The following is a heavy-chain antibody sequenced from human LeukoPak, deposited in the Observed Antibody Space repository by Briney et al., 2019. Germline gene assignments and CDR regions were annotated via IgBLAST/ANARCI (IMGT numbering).Heavy chain of an antibody. CDR1: GGTFSSYA. D-gene: IGHD5-12*01. V-gene: IGHV1-69*01. CDR3: ARSRGYSGYDARFDP. CDR2: IIPIFGTA. J-gene: IGHJ6*04. Sequence: ASVKVSCKASGGTFSSYAISWVRQAPGQGLEWMGGIIPIFGTANYAQKFQGRVTITADESTSTAYMELSSLRSEDTAVYYCARSRGYSGYDARFDPWGKGTTVTVSS.